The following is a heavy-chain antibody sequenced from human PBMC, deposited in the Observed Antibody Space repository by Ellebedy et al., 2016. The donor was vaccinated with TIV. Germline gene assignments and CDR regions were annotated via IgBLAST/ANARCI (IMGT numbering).Heavy chain of an antibody. J-gene: IGHJ4*02. Sequence: MPGGSLRLSCTVYGGSSSDYHWTWIRQPPGKGLEWIGEITHSGGTMFDPSLKSRLTISLDTSKNQFSLKLTSVTAADTAVYYCARLRALTASRVLYFDFWGQGTLVTVSS. CDR1: GGSSSDYH. D-gene: IGHD2-21*02. CDR2: ITHSGGT. CDR3: ARLRALTASRVLYFDF. V-gene: IGHV4-34*01.